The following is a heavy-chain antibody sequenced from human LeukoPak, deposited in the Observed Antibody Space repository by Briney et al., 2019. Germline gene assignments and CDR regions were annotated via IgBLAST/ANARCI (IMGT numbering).Heavy chain of an antibody. D-gene: IGHD2-2*01. J-gene: IGHJ5*02. Sequence: ASVKVSCKASGYTFTTYYMHWVRQAPGQGLEWMGLINPSGGSTSSAQKFQGRVTMTRDTSTRTIYMELSSLRSEDTAVYYCARDGRYCGSTSCRRNWFDPWGQGTLVTVSS. CDR3: ARDGRYCGSTSCRRNWFDP. CDR2: INPSGGST. CDR1: GYTFTTYY. V-gene: IGHV1-46*01.